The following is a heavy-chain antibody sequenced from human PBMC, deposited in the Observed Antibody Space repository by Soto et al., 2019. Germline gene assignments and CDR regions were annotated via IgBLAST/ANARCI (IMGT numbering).Heavy chain of an antibody. CDR2: FDPEDGET. D-gene: IGHD2-15*01. J-gene: IGHJ4*02. V-gene: IGHV1-24*01. Sequence: ASVKVSCKVCGYTLTELSMHWVRQAPGKGLEWMGGFDPEDGETNYAQKLQGRVTMTTDTSTSTAYMELRSLRSDDTAVYYCASNELYCSGGSCHDYWGQGTLVTVSS. CDR1: GYTLTELS. CDR3: ASNELYCSGGSCHDY.